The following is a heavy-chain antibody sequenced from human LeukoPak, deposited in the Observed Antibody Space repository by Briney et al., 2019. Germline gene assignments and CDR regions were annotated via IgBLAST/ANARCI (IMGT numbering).Heavy chain of an antibody. CDR2: IYHTGPT. D-gene: IGHD3-10*01. J-gene: IGHJ5*02. V-gene: IGHV4-39*07. CDR3: ARVLIWFGQLQNWFDP. Sequence: KPSETLSLTCTVSGGSMTNNTFYWGWIRQPPGKGLEWIGSIYHTGPTYYNPSLKSRVTISVDTSKNQFSLKLSSATAADTAVYYCARVLIWFGQLQNWFDPWGPGTLVTVSS. CDR1: GGSMTNNTFY.